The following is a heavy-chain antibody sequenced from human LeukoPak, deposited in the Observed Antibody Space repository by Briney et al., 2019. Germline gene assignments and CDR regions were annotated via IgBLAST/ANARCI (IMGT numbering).Heavy chain of an antibody. CDR3: ARDVPLAGVIAVAGKIDY. Sequence: ASVKVSCMSSGYTFTGYYMHWVRQAPGQGLEWMGWINPNSGGSNYAQKFQGRVTMTRDTCISTAYMELSRLRSDDTAVYYCARDVPLAGVIAVAGKIDYWGQGTLVTVSS. V-gene: IGHV1-2*02. J-gene: IGHJ4*02. D-gene: IGHD6-19*01. CDR2: INPNSGGS. CDR1: GYTFTGYY.